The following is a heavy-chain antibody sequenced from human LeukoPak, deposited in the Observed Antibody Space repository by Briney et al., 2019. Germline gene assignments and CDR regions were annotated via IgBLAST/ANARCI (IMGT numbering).Heavy chain of an antibody. J-gene: IGHJ4*02. D-gene: IGHD3-22*01. CDR1: GFTFSSYA. V-gene: IGHV3-23*01. Sequence: GGSLRLSCAASGFTFSSYAVSWVRQAPGKGLEWVSSISGSGGSTYSADSVKGRFTISRDNSKNTLYLQMNSLGAEDTAVYYCARDRLGDYDHSGYYDKWGQGTLVTVSS. CDR3: ARDRLGDYDHSGYYDK. CDR2: ISGSGGST.